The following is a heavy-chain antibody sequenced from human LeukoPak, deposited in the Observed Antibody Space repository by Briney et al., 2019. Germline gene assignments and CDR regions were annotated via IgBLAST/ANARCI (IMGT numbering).Heavy chain of an antibody. CDR2: ITLSSSTI. CDR3: AREPSYSSSWYTSCDY. J-gene: IGHJ4*02. V-gene: IGHV3-48*01. Sequence: GGSLRLSCVASGFNFNNYNMNWVRQAPAKGLEWVSYITLSSSTIYYADSVKGRFTISRDNAKNSVYLQMNSLRAEDTAVYYCAREPSYSSSWYTSCDYWGQGTLVTVSS. CDR1: GFNFNNYN. D-gene: IGHD6-13*01.